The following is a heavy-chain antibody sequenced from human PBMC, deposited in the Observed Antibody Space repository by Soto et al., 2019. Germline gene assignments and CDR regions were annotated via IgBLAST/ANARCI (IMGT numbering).Heavy chain of an antibody. J-gene: IGHJ6*03. CDR2: ISWNSGSI. CDR3: AKDNEYYYYMDV. V-gene: IGHV3-9*01. Sequence: EVQLVESGGGLVQPGRSLRLSCAASGFTFDDYAMHWGRQAPGKGLEWVSGISWNSGSIGYADSVKGRFTISRDNAKNSLYRQMNSLRAEDTALYYCAKDNEYYYYMDVWGKGTTVTVSS. CDR1: GFTFDDYA.